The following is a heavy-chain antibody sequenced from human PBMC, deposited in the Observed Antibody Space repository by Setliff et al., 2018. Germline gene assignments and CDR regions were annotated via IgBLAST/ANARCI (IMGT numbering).Heavy chain of an antibody. CDR2: ISDTSAFI. CDR3: AREVYCSGGRCYGQMPAALGH. V-gene: IGHV3-21*04. Sequence: GGSLRLSCAASGLTLTPYTMTWVRQAPGKGPEWVSSISDTSAFIYYADSVKGRVTMTTDTSTSTAYMELKSLRYDDTAVYYCAREVYCSGGRCYGQMPAALGHWGQGTLVTVSS. D-gene: IGHD2-15*01. J-gene: IGHJ4*02. CDR1: GLTLTPYT.